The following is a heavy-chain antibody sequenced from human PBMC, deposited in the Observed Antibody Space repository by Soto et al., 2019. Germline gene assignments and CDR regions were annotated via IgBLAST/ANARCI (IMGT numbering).Heavy chain of an antibody. Sequence: SETLSLTCTVPGGSISSSSYYWGWIRQPPGKGLEWIGSIYYSGSTYYNPSLKSRVTISVDTSKNQFSLKLSSVTAADTAVYYCARASGSYYGWYYYGMDVWGQGTTVTVSS. CDR3: ARASGSYYGWYYYGMDV. CDR2: IYYSGST. V-gene: IGHV4-39*01. J-gene: IGHJ6*02. D-gene: IGHD1-26*01. CDR1: GGSISSSSYY.